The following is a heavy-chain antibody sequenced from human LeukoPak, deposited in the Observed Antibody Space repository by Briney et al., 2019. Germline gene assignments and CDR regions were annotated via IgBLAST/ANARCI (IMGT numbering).Heavy chain of an antibody. CDR3: AQGRTSEESYFDY. J-gene: IGHJ4*02. CDR1: GYTFTSYY. Sequence: ASVKVSCKASGYTFTSYYIHWVRQAPGQGLEWMGIINPSGGSTSYAQKFQGRVTMTRDTSTSTVYMELSSLRSEHTAVYYCAQGRTSEESYFDYWGQGTLVTVSS. V-gene: IGHV1-46*01. D-gene: IGHD1-14*01. CDR2: INPSGGST.